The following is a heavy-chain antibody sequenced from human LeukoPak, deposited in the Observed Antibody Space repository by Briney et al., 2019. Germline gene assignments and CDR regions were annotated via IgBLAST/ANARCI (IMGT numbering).Heavy chain of an antibody. V-gene: IGHV1-8*03. CDR3: ARGRAARPRRHGSNWFDP. J-gene: IGHJ5*02. Sequence: ASVKVSCKASGYTFIGYYMYWVRQATGQGLEWMGWMNPNRGDTGYAQKFQGRVTITWNTSISTAYMELSSLRSEDTAVYYCARGRAARPRRHGSNWFDPWGQGTLVTVSS. D-gene: IGHD6-6*01. CDR2: MNPNRGDT. CDR1: GYTFIGYY.